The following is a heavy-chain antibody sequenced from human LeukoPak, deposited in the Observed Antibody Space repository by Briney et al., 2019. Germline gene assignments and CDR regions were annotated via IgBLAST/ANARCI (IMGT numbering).Heavy chain of an antibody. D-gene: IGHD3-3*01. CDR2: ISGSGGST. CDR1: GFTFSSYA. V-gene: IGHV3-23*01. J-gene: IGHJ3*02. Sequence: GGSLRLSCAASGFTFSSYAMSWVRQAPGKGLEWVSAISGSGGSTYYADSVKGRFTISRDNSKNTLYLQMNSLRAEDTAVYYCANPWAITIFGVAPLGAFDIWGQGTMVTVSS. CDR3: ANPWAITIFGVAPLGAFDI.